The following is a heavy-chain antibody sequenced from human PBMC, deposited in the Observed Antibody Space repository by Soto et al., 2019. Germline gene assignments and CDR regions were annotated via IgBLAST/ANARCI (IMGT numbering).Heavy chain of an antibody. J-gene: IGHJ4*02. CDR2: LNTYNGNT. CDR3: ARDQAMAQFDY. D-gene: IGHD5-18*01. CDR1: GYTFTNYG. Sequence: QIQLVQSEGEVRQPGASVKVSCKTSGYTFTNYGVTWVRQAPGQGLEWMGWLNTYNGNTKYAQKLQGRVTMTTDTSTSTAYMELRSLRSDDTAVYYCARDQAMAQFDYWGQGTLVTVSS. V-gene: IGHV1-18*01.